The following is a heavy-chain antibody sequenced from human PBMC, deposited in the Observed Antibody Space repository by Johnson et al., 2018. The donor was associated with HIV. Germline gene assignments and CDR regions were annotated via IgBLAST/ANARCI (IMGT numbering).Heavy chain of an antibody. V-gene: IGHV3-30*14. J-gene: IGHJ3*02. CDR1: GFTFSSYA. CDR2: ILYDGSNK. CDR3: ARAGVGAGAFDI. Sequence: QVQLVESGGGLVQPGGSLRLSCAASGFTFSSYAMSWVRQAAGEGLEWVAVILYDGSNKYYADSVKGRFTISRENAKNSLYLQMNSLRAGDTAVYYCARAGVGAGAFDIWGQGTMVTVSS. D-gene: IGHD1-26*01.